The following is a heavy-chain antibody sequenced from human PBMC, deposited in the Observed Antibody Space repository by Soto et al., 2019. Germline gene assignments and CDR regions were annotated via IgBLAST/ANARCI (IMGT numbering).Heavy chain of an antibody. CDR1: GYSFTGYF. J-gene: IGHJ4*02. V-gene: IGHV1-2*02. Sequence: QVQLVQSGAEVKKPGASVKVSCKASGYSFTGYFMHWVRQVPGQGLEWMGWTNPKSGVTKYPQKFQGRVTMTRDTSISTAYMKLTRLRSDDTAVYYCARAHVRLQLGSSDYWGQGTLVTVSS. D-gene: IGHD6-25*01. CDR2: TNPKSGVT. CDR3: ARAHVRLQLGSSDY.